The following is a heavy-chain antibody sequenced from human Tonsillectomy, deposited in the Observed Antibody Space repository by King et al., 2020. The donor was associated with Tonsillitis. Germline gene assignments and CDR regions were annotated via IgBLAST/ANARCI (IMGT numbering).Heavy chain of an antibody. Sequence: EVQLVESGAEVKKPGESLRISCKGSGYSFTSYWISWVRQMPGKGLEWMGRIDPSDSYTNYSPSFQGHVTISADKSISTAYLQWSSLKASDTAMYYCARGGDPLVGATHTRYWGQGTLVTVSS. D-gene: IGHD1-26*01. CDR1: GYSFTSYW. CDR2: IDPSDSYT. CDR3: ARGGDPLVGATHTRY. V-gene: IGHV5-10-1*03. J-gene: IGHJ4*02.